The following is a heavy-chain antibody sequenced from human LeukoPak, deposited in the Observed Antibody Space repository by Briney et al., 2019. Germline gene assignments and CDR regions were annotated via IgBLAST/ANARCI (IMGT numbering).Heavy chain of an antibody. CDR1: GGSISSYY. CDR2: IYYSGST. V-gene: IGHV4-59*01. Sequence: PSETLSLTCTVSGGSISSYYWSWIRQPPGKGLEWIGYIYYSGSTSYNPSLKSRVTISVDTSKNQFSLKLDSVTAAGTAVYYCARDVDGYNRFDFWGQGTLVTVSS. D-gene: IGHD5-24*01. J-gene: IGHJ4*02. CDR3: ARDVDGYNRFDF.